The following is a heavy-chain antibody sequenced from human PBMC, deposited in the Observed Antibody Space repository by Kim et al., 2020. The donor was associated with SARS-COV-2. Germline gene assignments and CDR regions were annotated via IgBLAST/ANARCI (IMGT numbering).Heavy chain of an antibody. V-gene: IGHV4-59*08. J-gene: IGHJ2*01. D-gene: IGHD1-26*01. CDR1: GGSISSYY. CDR2: IYYSGST. Sequence: SETLSLTCTVSGGSISSYYWSWIRQPPGKGLEWIGYIYYSGSTNYNPSLKSRVTISVDTSKNQFSLKLSSVTAADTAVYYCARRGSGSYSNWYFDLWGRGTLVTVSS. CDR3: ARRGSGSYSNWYFDL.